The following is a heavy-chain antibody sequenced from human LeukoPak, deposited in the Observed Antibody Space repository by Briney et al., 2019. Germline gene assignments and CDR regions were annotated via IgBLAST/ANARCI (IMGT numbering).Heavy chain of an antibody. J-gene: IGHJ4*02. V-gene: IGHV4-39*01. CDR3: ATTSGH. Sequence: PSETLSLTCAVSGDSMGSSGYYWGWSRLPPGKGLESIGSIYYTGSTYYNPSLKSRVTISIDTSKNQFSLKLSSVTAADTAVYYCATTSGHWGQGTLVTVSS. CDR1: GDSMGSSGYY. CDR2: IYYTGST.